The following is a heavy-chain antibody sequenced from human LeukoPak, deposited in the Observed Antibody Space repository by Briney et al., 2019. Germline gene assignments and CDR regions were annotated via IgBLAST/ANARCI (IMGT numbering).Heavy chain of an antibody. Sequence: GRSLRLSCAASGFTFSSYAMHWVRQAPGKGLEWVSYISSSSSTIYYADSVKGRFPISRDNAKNSLYLQMNSLRAEDTAVYYCARGAYYYEDWGQGTLVTVSS. J-gene: IGHJ4*02. CDR2: ISSSSSTI. CDR3: ARGAYYYED. CDR1: GFTFSSYA. V-gene: IGHV3-48*01.